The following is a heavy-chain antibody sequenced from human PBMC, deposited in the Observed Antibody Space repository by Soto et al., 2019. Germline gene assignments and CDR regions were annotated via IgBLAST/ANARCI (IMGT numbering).Heavy chain of an antibody. V-gene: IGHV3-23*01. D-gene: IGHD6-6*01. CDR3: AKGRGDSSSPMGY. Sequence: EVQLLESGGGLVQPGGSLRLSCAASGFTFSSYAMSWVRQAPGKGLEWVSAISGSGGSTYYADSVKGRFTISRDNSKNPLYLQMNSLRAEDTAVYYCAKGRGDSSSPMGYWGQGTLVTVSS. CDR2: ISGSGGST. J-gene: IGHJ4*02. CDR1: GFTFSSYA.